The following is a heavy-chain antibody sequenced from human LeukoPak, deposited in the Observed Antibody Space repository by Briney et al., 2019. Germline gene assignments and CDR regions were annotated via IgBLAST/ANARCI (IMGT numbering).Heavy chain of an antibody. J-gene: IGHJ6*04. Sequence: KPSETLSLTCTVSGGSISSYYWSWIRQPPGKGLEWIGYIYYSGSTNYNPSLKSRVTISVDTSKNQFSLKLSSVTAADTAVYYCARVDCSGGNCYHRSNLDVWRKGTTVTVSS. CDR3: ARVDCSGGNCYHRSNLDV. CDR2: IYYSGST. V-gene: IGHV4-59*01. D-gene: IGHD2-15*01. CDR1: GGSISSYY.